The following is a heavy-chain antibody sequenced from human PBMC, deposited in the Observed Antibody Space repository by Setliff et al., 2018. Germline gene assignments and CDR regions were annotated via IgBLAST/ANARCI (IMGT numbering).Heavy chain of an antibody. CDR1: GFTFSDYY. CDR3: ALFGDRDTFPI. Sequence: SLRLSCAASGFTFSDYYMNWIRQAPGKGLEWVSYISRGGYTIYYADSVKGRFTISRDNAKNSLYLQLNRLRAEDTALYYCALFGDRDTFPIWGQGTMVTVSS. J-gene: IGHJ3*02. V-gene: IGHV3-11*01. D-gene: IGHD3-16*01. CDR2: ISRGGYTI.